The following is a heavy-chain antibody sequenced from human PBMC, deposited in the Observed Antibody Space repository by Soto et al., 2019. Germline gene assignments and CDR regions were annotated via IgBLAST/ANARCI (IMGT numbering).Heavy chain of an antibody. D-gene: IGHD6-13*01. J-gene: IGHJ4*02. V-gene: IGHV1-69*13. Sequence: SVKVTCKASGGTFSSYAISWVRQAPGQGLEWMGGIIPIFGTANYAQKFQGRVTITADESTSTAYMELSSLRSEDTAVYYCARDHGIAAAGPPFDYWGQGTLVTVSS. CDR3: ARDHGIAAAGPPFDY. CDR1: GGTFSSYA. CDR2: IIPIFGTA.